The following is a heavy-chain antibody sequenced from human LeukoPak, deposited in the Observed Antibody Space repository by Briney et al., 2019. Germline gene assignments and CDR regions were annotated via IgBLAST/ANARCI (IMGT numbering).Heavy chain of an antibody. CDR1: GGSFSNYY. CDR2: IYTSGST. J-gene: IGHJ4*02. Sequence: SETLSLTCTVSGGSFSNYYWSWIRQPAGKGLEWIGHIYTSGSTKYNPSLKSRVTMSINTSKNQFSLRLSSVTAADTAVYYCARVGGDGYNQYYFDYWGQGTLVTVSS. D-gene: IGHD5-24*01. CDR3: ARVGGDGYNQYYFDY. V-gene: IGHV4-4*07.